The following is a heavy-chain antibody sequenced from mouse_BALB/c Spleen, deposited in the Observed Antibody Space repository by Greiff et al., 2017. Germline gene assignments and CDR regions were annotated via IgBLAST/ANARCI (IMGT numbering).Heavy chain of an antibody. J-gene: IGHJ2*01. V-gene: IGHV5-4*02. CDR3: ARDGTTVGGFAY. D-gene: IGHD1-1*01. Sequence: EVQLVESGGGLVKPGGSLKLSCAASGFTFSDYYMYWVRQTPEKRLEWVATISDGGSYTYYPDSVKGRFTISRDNAKNNLYLQMSSLKSEDTAMYYCARDGTTVGGFAYWGQGTTLTVSS. CDR2: ISDGGSYT. CDR1: GFTFSDYY.